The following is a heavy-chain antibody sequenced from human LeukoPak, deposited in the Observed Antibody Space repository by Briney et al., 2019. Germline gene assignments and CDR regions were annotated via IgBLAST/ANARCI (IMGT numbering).Heavy chain of an antibody. V-gene: IGHV1-46*01. J-gene: IGHJ4*02. CDR3: ARGTYYYDSGGNYRDY. CDR1: GYTFTSYY. Sequence: ASVKVSCKASGYTFTSYYMHWVRQAPGQGLEWMGIINPSGGSTSYAQKFQGRVTMTRDTSTSTVYMELSSLRSEDTAVYYCARGTYYYDSGGNYRDYWGQGTLVTVSS. CDR2: INPSGGST. D-gene: IGHD3-22*01.